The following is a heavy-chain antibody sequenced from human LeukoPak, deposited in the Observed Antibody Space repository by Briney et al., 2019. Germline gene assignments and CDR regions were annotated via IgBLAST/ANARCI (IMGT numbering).Heavy chain of an antibody. D-gene: IGHD3-10*01. CDR1: GFTFSSYS. CDR2: ISSSSSYI. CDR3: ARGGTMVRGVNDY. Sequence: GGPLRLSCAASGFTFSSYSMNWVRQAPGKGLEWVSSISSSSSYIYYADSVKGRFTISRDNAKNSLYLQMNSLRAEDTAVYYCARGGTMVRGVNDYWGQGTLVTVSS. J-gene: IGHJ4*02. V-gene: IGHV3-21*01.